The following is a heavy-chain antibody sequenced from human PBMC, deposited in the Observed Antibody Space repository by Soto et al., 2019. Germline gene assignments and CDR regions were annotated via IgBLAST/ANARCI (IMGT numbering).Heavy chain of an antibody. D-gene: IGHD2-15*01. CDR3: AREECSGGSCYSIAYYYYGMDV. Sequence: ASVKVSCKASGYTFTSYAMHWVRQAPGQRLEWMGWINAGNGNTKYAQQFQGRVTITRDTSTSKAYMELSSLRSEDTAVYYCAREECSGGSCYSIAYYYYGMDVWGQGTTVTVSS. CDR1: GYTFTSYA. J-gene: IGHJ6*02. V-gene: IGHV1-3*01. CDR2: INAGNGNT.